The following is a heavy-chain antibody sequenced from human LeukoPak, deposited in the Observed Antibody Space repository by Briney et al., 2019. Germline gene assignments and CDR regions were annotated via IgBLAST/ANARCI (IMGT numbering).Heavy chain of an antibody. CDR2: ITGSGGNT. J-gene: IGHJ4*02. D-gene: IGHD3-9*01. CDR1: GFTFSNYA. CDR3: AKWGDYDVLTGYYVSDY. Sequence: GASLRLSCAASGFTFSNYAMSCVRHAPGEGLEWVSAITGSGGNTYYADSVKGRFTISRDNSKNTVFLQMNSLRAEDTAVYYCAKWGDYDVLTGYYVSDYWGQGTLVTVSS. V-gene: IGHV3-23*01.